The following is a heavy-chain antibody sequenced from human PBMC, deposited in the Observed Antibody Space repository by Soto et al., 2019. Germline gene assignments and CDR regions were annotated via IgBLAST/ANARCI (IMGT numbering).Heavy chain of an antibody. CDR2: ISGSGNSP. Sequence: EVQLLESGGGLGQPGGSLRLSCAASGFTFSSYAMSWVRQAPGKGLEWVSAISGSGNSPYYADSVKGRFTFSRDNSKNTVYLQMSSLKAEDTAVYYCAKHFDSPGWSESDYWGQGTLVTVSS. D-gene: IGHD6-19*01. J-gene: IGHJ4*02. CDR3: AKHFDSPGWSESDY. V-gene: IGHV3-23*01. CDR1: GFTFSSYA.